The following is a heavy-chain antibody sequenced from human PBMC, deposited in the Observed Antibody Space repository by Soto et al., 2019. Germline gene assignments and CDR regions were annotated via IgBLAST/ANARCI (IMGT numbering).Heavy chain of an antibody. CDR3: ARERVVCPSAGCFDP. CDR2: LTNTGRT. Sequence: QVHLQESGPGLVKPSHTLSLTCSVNGVSINSDSVYWSWIRQSPGTGLEYIGYLTNTGRTCYNPSFMSRGTMSLSGAKNQSYLEVRSVTAAVTAVYYCARERVVCPSAGCFDPWGQGTLVTVS. J-gene: IGHJ5*02. D-gene: IGHD3-3*01. CDR1: GVSINSDSVY. V-gene: IGHV4-31*03.